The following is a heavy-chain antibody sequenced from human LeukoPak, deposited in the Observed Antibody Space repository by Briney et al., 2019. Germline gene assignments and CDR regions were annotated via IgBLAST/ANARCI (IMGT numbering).Heavy chain of an antibody. CDR2: ISAYNGNT. J-gene: IGHJ4*02. V-gene: IGHV1-18*01. CDR3: TRVLSGASDILTGYSDY. Sequence: ASVKVSCKASGGTFSSYAISWVRQAPGQGREWMGWISAYNGNTNYAQKLQGRVTMTTDTSTSTAYMELRSLRSDDTAVYYCTRVLSGASDILTGYSDYWGQGTLVTVSS. D-gene: IGHD3-9*01. CDR1: GGTFSSYA.